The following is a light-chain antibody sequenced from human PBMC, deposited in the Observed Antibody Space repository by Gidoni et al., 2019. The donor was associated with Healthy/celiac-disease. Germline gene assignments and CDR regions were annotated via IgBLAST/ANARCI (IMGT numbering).Light chain of an antibody. J-gene: IGLJ1*01. CDR2: EVS. Sequence: QSALTQPASVSGSPGQSITISCTGTSSDVGGYNYVSWYQQHPGKAPKLMIYEVSNRPSGVSNRFSGSKSGNTASLTISGLQAEDEADYYCSSYTSSSTRVFGTVTKVTVI. CDR3: SSYTSSSTRV. V-gene: IGLV2-14*01. CDR1: SSDVGGYNY.